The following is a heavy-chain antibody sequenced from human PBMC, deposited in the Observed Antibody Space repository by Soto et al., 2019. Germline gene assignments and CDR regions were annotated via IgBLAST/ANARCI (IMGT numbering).Heavy chain of an antibody. V-gene: IGHV3-48*03. Sequence: EVQLVVSGGGLVQPGGSLRLSCAASGFTFSSYERNWVRQAPGKGLEWVSYISSSGSTIYYADSVKGRFTISRDNAKNSLYLQMNSLIAEDTAVYYCARDRQYHDSSGYSDAFDIWGPGTMVTVSS. J-gene: IGHJ3*02. CDR2: ISSSGSTI. D-gene: IGHD3-22*01. CDR1: GFTFSSYE. CDR3: ARDRQYHDSSGYSDAFDI.